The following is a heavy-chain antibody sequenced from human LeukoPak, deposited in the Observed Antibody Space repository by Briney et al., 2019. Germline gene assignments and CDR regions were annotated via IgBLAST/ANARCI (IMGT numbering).Heavy chain of an antibody. V-gene: IGHV4-39*01. CDR3: ARQVGVSIFVRVDP. D-gene: IGHD3-3*02. CDR1: GDTITSSTYY. Sequence: SETLSLTCTVSGDTITSSTYYWGWFRQPPGKVLEWIGRINKNGRTDYNASLASRITVFVDTSRNQFSLKLSSVTAEDTAVYYCARQVGVSIFVRVDPWGQGTLVTVSS. J-gene: IGHJ5*02. CDR2: INKNGRT.